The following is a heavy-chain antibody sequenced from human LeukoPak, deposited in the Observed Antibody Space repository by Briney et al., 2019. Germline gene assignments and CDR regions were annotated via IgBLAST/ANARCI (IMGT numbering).Heavy chain of an antibody. J-gene: IGHJ6*03. CDR3: ARARWLQYYYYYYMDV. CDR2: INHSGSI. V-gene: IGHV4-34*01. Sequence: PSETLSLTCAVCCGSFSGYYVSWIRQPPRKGLEWIGEINHSGSINYTPSLKSRVTISVDTSKNQFSLKLSSVTAADTAVYYCARARWLQYYYYYYMDVWGKGTTVTVSS. CDR1: CGSFSGYY. D-gene: IGHD5-24*01.